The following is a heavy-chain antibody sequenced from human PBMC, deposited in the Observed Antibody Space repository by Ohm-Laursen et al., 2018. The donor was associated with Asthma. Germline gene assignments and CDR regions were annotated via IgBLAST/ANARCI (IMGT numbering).Heavy chain of an antibody. J-gene: IGHJ4*02. CDR2: VYGDGSNT. Sequence: SLRLSCTASGFIFSTYWMHWVRQAPGKGLVWVSRVYGDGSNTIYADSVKGRFTISRDNAKNTLYLQMNSLRAEDTAVYYCTRGGHYGSYFDYWGQGTLVTVSS. CDR1: GFIFSTYW. V-gene: IGHV3-74*01. D-gene: IGHD4-17*01. CDR3: TRGGHYGSYFDY.